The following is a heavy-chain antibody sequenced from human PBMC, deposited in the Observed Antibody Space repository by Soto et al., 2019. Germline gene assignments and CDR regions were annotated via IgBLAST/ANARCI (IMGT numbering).Heavy chain of an antibody. V-gene: IGHV1-2*04. Sequence: GASVKVSCKASGYSFTDYHIHWVRQASGQGLEWLGRINPKSGGTSTAQKFQGWVTMTTDTSISTASMELTRLTSDDTAIYYCARGDSTDCSNVVCSFFYNHDMDVWGQGTTVTVSS. CDR3: ARGDSTDCSNVVCSFFYNHDMDV. CDR1: GYSFTDYH. J-gene: IGHJ6*02. CDR2: INPKSGGT. D-gene: IGHD2-8*01.